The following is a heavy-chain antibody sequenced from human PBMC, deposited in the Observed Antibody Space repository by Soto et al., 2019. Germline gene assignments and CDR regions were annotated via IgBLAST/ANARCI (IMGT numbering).Heavy chain of an antibody. CDR3: SRLSGEAEWLSVWNYYGMDV. Sequence: SETLSLTCTVSGDSISSSSYYWGWIRQPPGKGLKWIGSIYYSGSTYYNPSLKSRVTICVDTSKNQFSLKLSSVTAADTAVYYCSRLSGEAEWLSVWNYYGMDVWSQGTTVTVSS. CDR1: GDSISSSSYY. D-gene: IGHD3-3*01. CDR2: IYYSGST. V-gene: IGHV4-39*01. J-gene: IGHJ6*02.